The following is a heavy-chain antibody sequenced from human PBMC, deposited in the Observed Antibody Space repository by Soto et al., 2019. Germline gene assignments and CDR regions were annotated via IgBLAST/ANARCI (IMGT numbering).Heavy chain of an antibody. Sequence: QLQLQESGSGLVKPSQTLSLTCAVSGGSISSGGYSWSWIRQPPGKGLEWIGYIYHSGSTYYNPSLXGXAXIXXDRSKNQGPRKLSSVTAADTAVYYCASGVGTTLHYWGQGTLVTVSS. CDR1: GGSISSGGYS. D-gene: IGHD4-17*01. J-gene: IGHJ4*02. V-gene: IGHV4-30-2*01. CDR3: ASGVGTTLHY. CDR2: IYHSGST.